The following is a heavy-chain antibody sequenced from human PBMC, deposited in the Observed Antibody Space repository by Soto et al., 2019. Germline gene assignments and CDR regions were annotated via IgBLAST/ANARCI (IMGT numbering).Heavy chain of an antibody. CDR1: GFTFSSYA. CDR2: ISGSGGST. CDR3: AKDYDYVWGSYRNNWFDP. D-gene: IGHD3-16*02. J-gene: IGHJ5*02. V-gene: IGHV3-23*01. Sequence: EVQLLESGGGLVQPGGSLRLSCAASGFTFSSYAMSWVRQAQGKGLEWVSAISGSGGSTYYADSVKGRFTISRDNSKNTLYLQMNSLRAEDTAVYYCAKDYDYVWGSYRNNWFDPWGQGTLVTVSS.